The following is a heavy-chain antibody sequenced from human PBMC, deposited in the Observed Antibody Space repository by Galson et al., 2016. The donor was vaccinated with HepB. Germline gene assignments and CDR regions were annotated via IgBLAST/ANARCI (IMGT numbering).Heavy chain of an antibody. Sequence: SVKVSCKASGYTFTSYYFHWVRQAPGRGLEWMGIINPSGGSTNYAQKFQGRVTMTRDTSTSTDYMELSSLRSEDTAMYYCATGEGGWFDPWGQGTLVTVSS. D-gene: IGHD3-16*01. V-gene: IGHV1-46*01. CDR3: ATGEGGWFDP. CDR1: GYTFTSYY. CDR2: INPSGGST. J-gene: IGHJ5*02.